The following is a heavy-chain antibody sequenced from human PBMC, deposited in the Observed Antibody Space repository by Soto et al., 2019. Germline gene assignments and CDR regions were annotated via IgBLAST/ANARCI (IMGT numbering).Heavy chain of an antibody. V-gene: IGHV1-8*01. CDR3: ARGINYYASGDDAFDI. J-gene: IGHJ3*02. CDR1: GYTFTSYD. D-gene: IGHD3-10*01. CDR2: MNPNSGNT. Sequence: QVQLVQSGAEVKKPGASVKVSCKASGYTFTSYDINWVRQATRQGLEWMGWMNPNSGNTGYAQKFQRRVTMTRNTSISTAYMELSSLRSEDTAVYYCARGINYYASGDDAFDIWGQGTMVTVSS.